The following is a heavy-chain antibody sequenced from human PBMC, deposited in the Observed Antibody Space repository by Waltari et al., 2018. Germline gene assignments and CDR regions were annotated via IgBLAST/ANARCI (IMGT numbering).Heavy chain of an antibody. CDR2: IYPGDSDT. J-gene: IGHJ4*02. V-gene: IGHV5-51*01. Sequence: EVQLVQSGAEVKKPGESLQISCKGSGYTFTSYWIVWFPQMPGKGLEWMGIIYPGDSDTRYSPSFQGQVTISADKSISTAYLQWSSLKASDTAMYYCARRSGSYWDPVDYWGQGTLVTVSS. D-gene: IGHD1-26*01. CDR3: ARRSGSYWDPVDY. CDR1: GYTFTSYW.